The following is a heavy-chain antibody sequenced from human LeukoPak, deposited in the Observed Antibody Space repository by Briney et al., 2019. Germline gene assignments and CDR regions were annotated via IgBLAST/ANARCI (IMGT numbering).Heavy chain of an antibody. CDR3: ARDFYHGEFDY. CDR1: GFTFNSYG. Sequence: GGSLRLSCAASGFTFNSYGMHWVRQTPGKGLEWVAVISYDGNNKYYADSVKGRFTISRDNSKNTLYLQMNSLRAEDTAVYYCARDFYHGEFDYWGQGTLVTVSS. V-gene: IGHV3-30*03. CDR2: ISYDGNNK. J-gene: IGHJ4*02. D-gene: IGHD3-10*01.